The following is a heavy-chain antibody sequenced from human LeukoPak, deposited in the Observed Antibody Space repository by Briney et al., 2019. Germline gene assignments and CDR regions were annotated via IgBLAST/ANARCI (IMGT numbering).Heavy chain of an antibody. CDR2: ISGSSGST. D-gene: IGHD2-15*01. CDR1: GFTFSSYA. Sequence: GGSLRLSCAASGFTFSSYAMSWVRQAPGKGLEWVSAISGSSGSTYYADSVKGRFTISRDNAKNSLYLQMNSLRAEDTAVYYCARDKMTLVVGGVDYWGQGTLVTVSS. J-gene: IGHJ4*02. CDR3: ARDKMTLVVGGVDY. V-gene: IGHV3-23*01.